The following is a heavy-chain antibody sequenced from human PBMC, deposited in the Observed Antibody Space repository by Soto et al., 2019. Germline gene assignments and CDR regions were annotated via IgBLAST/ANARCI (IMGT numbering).Heavy chain of an antibody. CDR2: INPSGGST. D-gene: IGHD3-16*02. J-gene: IGHJ4*01. CDR1: GYTFTSYY. CDR3: ARDARSGYYDFVWESYRLATIDY. Sequence: ASVKVSCKASGYTFTSYYMHWVRQAPGQGLEWMGIINPSGGSTSYAQKFQGRVTMTRDTSTSTVYMELSSLRSEDTAVYYCARDARSGYYDFVWESYRLATIDYRGQGTLVTVSA. V-gene: IGHV1-46*03.